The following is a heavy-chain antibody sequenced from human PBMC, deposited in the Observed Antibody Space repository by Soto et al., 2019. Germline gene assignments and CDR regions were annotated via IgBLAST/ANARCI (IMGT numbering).Heavy chain of an antibody. CDR3: ARSHLGRPLDV. CDR1: RYTFTSYY. CDR2: INPSGGST. D-gene: IGHD3-16*01. Sequence: ASVKVSCKASRYTFTSYYIHWLRQAPGQGLEWMGIINPSGGSTTYAQKFQGRVTMTRDTSTSTVHMELITLTSEYTAVYYCARSHLGRPLDVWGPGTTVTVSS. J-gene: IGHJ6*02. V-gene: IGHV1-46*01.